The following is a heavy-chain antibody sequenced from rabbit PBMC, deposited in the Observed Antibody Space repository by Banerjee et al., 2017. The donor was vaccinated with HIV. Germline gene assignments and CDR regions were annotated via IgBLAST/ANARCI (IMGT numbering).Heavy chain of an antibody. D-gene: IGHD4-2*01. Sequence: QSLEESGGDLVKPGASLTLTCTASGFSFSSSYWICWVRQAPGKGLEWIACIYAGSSGSTYYASWAKGRFTISKTSSTTVTLQMTSLTAADTATYFCARGGNYAGDGLDLWGQGTLVTVS. CDR3: ARGGNYAGDGLDL. V-gene: IGHV1S40*01. CDR1: GFSFSSSYW. J-gene: IGHJ4*01. CDR2: IYAGSSGST.